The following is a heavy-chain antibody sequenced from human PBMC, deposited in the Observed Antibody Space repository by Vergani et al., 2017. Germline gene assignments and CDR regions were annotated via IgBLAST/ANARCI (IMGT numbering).Heavy chain of an antibody. D-gene: IGHD2-2*01. CDR3: SREQVAAAIGLSVGNYMDV. CDR2: IWYDGSNQ. Sequence: QEQLVESGGGVVQPGRSLRLSCAASLSTFRTYGMHWVRQAPGKGLEWVGLIWYDGSNQYYADSVKSRVTISRDNSKNNLYLQMSSLRAEDTAVYYCSREQVAAAIGLSVGNYMDVWGKGTTVTVSS. J-gene: IGHJ6*03. V-gene: IGHV3-33*01. CDR1: LSTFRTYG.